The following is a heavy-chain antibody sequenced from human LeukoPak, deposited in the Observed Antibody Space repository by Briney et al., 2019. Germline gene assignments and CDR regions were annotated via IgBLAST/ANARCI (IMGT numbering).Heavy chain of an antibody. CDR1: GFTFSSYA. V-gene: IGHV3-23*01. Sequence: GGSLRLSCAASGFTFSSYAMSWVRQAPGKGLGWVSAISGSGGSTYYADSVKGRFTISRDNSKNTLYLQMNSLRAEDTAVYYCAKGNSQETLCYWGQGTLVTVSS. D-gene: IGHD4-23*01. CDR2: ISGSGGST. J-gene: IGHJ4*02. CDR3: AKGNSQETLCY.